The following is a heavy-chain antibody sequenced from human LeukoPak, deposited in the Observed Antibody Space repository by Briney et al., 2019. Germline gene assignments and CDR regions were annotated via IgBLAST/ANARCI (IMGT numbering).Heavy chain of an antibody. J-gene: IGHJ4*02. D-gene: IGHD3-10*01. CDR2: VYWNGDK. CDR3: AHTHYGYYPDY. Sequence: SGPTLVKPTQALTLTCTFSGFSLTTSGVGVGWIRQHPGKALEWLALVYWNGDKRYSPSLMNRLTITKDTSGNQVILTMTNMGPADTATYYCAHTHYGYYPDYWGQGTLVTVSS. V-gene: IGHV2-5*01. CDR1: GFSLTTSGVG.